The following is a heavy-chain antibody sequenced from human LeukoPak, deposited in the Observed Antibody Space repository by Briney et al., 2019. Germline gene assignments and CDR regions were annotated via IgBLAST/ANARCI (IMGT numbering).Heavy chain of an antibody. Sequence: GASVKVSCKASGYTFTSYDINWVRQATGQGLEWMGWMNPNSGNTGYAQKFQGRVTMTRNTSISTAYMELSSLRSEHTAVYYCARGPETPYYYDSTDYYYYYMDVWGKGTTVTVSS. CDR2: MNPNSGNT. V-gene: IGHV1-8*01. J-gene: IGHJ6*03. CDR1: GYTFTSYD. CDR3: ARGPETPYYYDSTDYYYYYMDV. D-gene: IGHD3-22*01.